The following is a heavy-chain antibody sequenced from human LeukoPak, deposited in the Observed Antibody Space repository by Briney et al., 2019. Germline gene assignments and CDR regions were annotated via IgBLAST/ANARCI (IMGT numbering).Heavy chain of an antibody. V-gene: IGHV3-7*01. CDR3: AKSPGGYSGPFGD. CDR2: IKQDGSEK. D-gene: IGHD5-12*01. CDR1: GLTFSSYW. J-gene: IGHJ4*02. Sequence: GGSLRLSCAASGLTFSSYWMSWVRQAPGKGLEWVANIKQDGSEKYYVDSVKGRFTISRDNAKNSLYLQMNSLRVEDTAVYYCAKSPGGYSGPFGDWGQGTLVTVSS.